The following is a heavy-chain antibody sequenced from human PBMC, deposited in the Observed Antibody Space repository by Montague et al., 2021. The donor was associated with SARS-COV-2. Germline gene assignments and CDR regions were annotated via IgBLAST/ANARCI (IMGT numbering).Heavy chain of an antibody. CDR2: ISPSGDYI. J-gene: IGHJ4*02. CDR1: GFSFSSYH. CDR3: ARASWIVATVPDY. D-gene: IGHD5-12*01. V-gene: IGHV3-21*01. Sequence: SLRLSCGASGFSFSSYHMNWVRQAPGKGLEWVSSISPSGDYIYSSDSLKGRFIISRDNAKNSLYLQMSSLRAEDTAIYYCARASWIVATVPDYWGQGTLVTVAS.